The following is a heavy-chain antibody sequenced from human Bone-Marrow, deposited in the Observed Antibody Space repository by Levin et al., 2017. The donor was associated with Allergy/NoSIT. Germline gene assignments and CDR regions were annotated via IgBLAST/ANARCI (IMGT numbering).Heavy chain of an antibody. CDR2: INEDGRTT. J-gene: IGHJ4*02. D-gene: IGHD6-13*01. Sequence: GGSLRLSCAASGFTFSSYWMHWVRQAPGEGLVWVSRINEDGRTTNYADSGRGRFTISRDNAKRTLYLQMNSLRAEDTAVYYCARDVAGQGSYWGQGTLVTVSS. V-gene: IGHV3-74*01. CDR3: ARDVAGQGSY. CDR1: GFTFSSYW.